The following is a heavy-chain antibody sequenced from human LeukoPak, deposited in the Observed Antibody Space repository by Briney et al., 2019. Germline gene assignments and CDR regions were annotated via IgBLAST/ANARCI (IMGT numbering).Heavy chain of an antibody. CDR2: IYASGNT. Sequence: SETLSLTCTVSGGSISSYYWSWIRQPAGKGLEWIGRIYASGNTNYNPSLKSRVTMSVDTSKNLFALKLSSVTAADTAVYYCARQGVATAIDCWGQGTLVTVSS. D-gene: IGHD2-21*02. CDR1: GGSISSYY. CDR3: ARQGVATAIDC. V-gene: IGHV4-4*07. J-gene: IGHJ4*02.